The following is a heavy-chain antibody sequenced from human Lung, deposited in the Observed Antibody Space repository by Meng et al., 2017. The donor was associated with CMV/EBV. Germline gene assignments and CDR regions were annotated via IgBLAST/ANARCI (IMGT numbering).Heavy chain of an antibody. Sequence: SLKISCAASGFNFDDYAMHWVRQAPGKGLEWVSGISWNSGTRGYAASVKGRFTISRDNAKDVLYLQMNSLRPEDTALYYCARVGLAMDVWGRGTTVTVSS. CDR2: ISWNSGTR. CDR1: GFNFDDYA. V-gene: IGHV3-9*01. J-gene: IGHJ6*02. CDR3: ARVGLAMDV.